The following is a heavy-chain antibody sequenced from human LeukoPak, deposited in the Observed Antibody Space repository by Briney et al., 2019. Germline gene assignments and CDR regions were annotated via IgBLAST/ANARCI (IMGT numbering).Heavy chain of an antibody. CDR2: INPSSGGT. CDR1: GYTFTGYY. CDR3: ARDLEAAVAGYDY. Sequence: ASVKVSCKASGYTFTGYYMHWVRQAPGQGLEGMGWINPSSGGTNYAQKFQGRVTMTRDTSNSTAYMELSRLRSDDTAVYYCARDLEAAVAGYDYWGQGTLVTVSS. D-gene: IGHD6-19*01. V-gene: IGHV1-2*02. J-gene: IGHJ4*02.